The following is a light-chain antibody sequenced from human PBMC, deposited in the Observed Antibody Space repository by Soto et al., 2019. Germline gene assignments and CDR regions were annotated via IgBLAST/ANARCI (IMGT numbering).Light chain of an antibody. J-gene: IGLJ1*01. CDR2: EVS. CDR1: SSDVGGYDY. V-gene: IGLV2-14*01. Sequence: QSALTQPPSASGSPGQSVTISCTGTSSDVGGYDYVSWYQQHPGKAPKLMIYEVSNRPSGVSNRFSGSKYANTASLTISGLQTEDEADYYCSSYTGSSTLEVFGTGTKLTVL. CDR3: SSYTGSSTLEV.